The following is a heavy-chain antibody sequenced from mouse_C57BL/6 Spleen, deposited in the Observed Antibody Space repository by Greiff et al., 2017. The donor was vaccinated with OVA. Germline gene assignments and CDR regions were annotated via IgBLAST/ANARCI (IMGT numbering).Heavy chain of an antibody. CDR2: ISDGGSYT. J-gene: IGHJ2*01. Sequence: EVKLVESGGGLVKPGGSLKLSCAASGFTFSSYAMSWVRQTPEKRLEWVATISDGGSYTYYPDNVKGRFTISRDNAKNNLYLQMSHLKSEDTAMYYCARDWTGTRIYFDYWGQGTTLTVSS. CDR3: ARDWTGTRIYFDY. V-gene: IGHV5-4*01. CDR1: GFTFSSYA. D-gene: IGHD4-1*01.